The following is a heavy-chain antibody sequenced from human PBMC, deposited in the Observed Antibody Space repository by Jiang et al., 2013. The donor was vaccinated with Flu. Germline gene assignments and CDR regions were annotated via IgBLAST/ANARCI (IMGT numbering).Heavy chain of an antibody. Sequence: GLVKPSETLSLTCTVSNDSIYGGWWTWIRQPPGKGLEWIGYISNIGSTTYNPSLESRVTISVDPSMKQFSLKLTSVTAADTAVYYCARESSGSYHFWGQGTLVTVSS. J-gene: IGHJ4*02. V-gene: IGHV4-59*01. D-gene: IGHD1-26*01. CDR3: ARESSGSYHF. CDR1: NDSIYGGW. CDR2: ISNIGST.